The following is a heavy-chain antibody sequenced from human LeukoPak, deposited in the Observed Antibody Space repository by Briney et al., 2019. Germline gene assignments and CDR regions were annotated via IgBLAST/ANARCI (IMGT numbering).Heavy chain of an antibody. CDR3: ARLWDSSSSLDY. CDR2: ICYSGGT. CDR1: GGSISSYY. V-gene: IGHV4-59*08. J-gene: IGHJ4*02. Sequence: PSEALSLTCTVSGGSISSYYWTWIRQPPGKGLGLEWIGYICYSGGTNYNPSLKSRVTISIDTSKNQVSLKLSSVTAADTAVYYCARLWDSSSSLDYWGQGTLVTVSS. D-gene: IGHD6-6*01.